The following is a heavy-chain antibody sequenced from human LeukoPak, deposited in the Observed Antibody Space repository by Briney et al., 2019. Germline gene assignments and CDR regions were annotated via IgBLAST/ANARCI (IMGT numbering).Heavy chain of an antibody. D-gene: IGHD6-13*01. CDR1: GGTFSSYA. CDR3: ARDRKLAFNWFDP. V-gene: IGHV1-69*04. J-gene: IGHJ5*02. CDR2: IIPILGIA. Sequence: SVKASCKASGGTFSSYAISWVRQAPGQGLEWMGRIIPILGIANYAQKFQGRVTITADKSTSTAYMELSSLRSEDTAVYYCARDRKLAFNWFDPWGQGTLVTVSS.